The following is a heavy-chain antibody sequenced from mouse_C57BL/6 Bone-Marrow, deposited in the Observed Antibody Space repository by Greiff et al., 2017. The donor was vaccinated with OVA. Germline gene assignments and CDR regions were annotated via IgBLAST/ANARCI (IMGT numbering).Heavy chain of an antibody. Sequence: EVQLVESGAELVRPGASVKLSCTASGFNIKDDYMHWVKQRPEQGLEWIGWIDPENGDTEYASKFQGKATITADTSSNTAYLQLSSLTSEDTAVYYCTTSSYYYGSSPWYFDVWGTGTTVTVSS. V-gene: IGHV14-4*01. CDR2: IDPENGDT. D-gene: IGHD1-1*01. CDR1: GFNIKDDY. CDR3: TTSSYYYGSSPWYFDV. J-gene: IGHJ1*03.